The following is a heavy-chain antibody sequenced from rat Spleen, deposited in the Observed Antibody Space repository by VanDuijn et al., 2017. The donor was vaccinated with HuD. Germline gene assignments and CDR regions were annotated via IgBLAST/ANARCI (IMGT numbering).Heavy chain of an antibody. D-gene: IGHD4-2*01. Sequence: EVQLVESGGGLVQPGRSLKLSCAASGFTFSDYYMAWVRQAPTKGLEWVASINDNGGSTFYPDSVKDRFTISRDNAKSTLYLQMNSLRSEDTATYYCATDRENNFDYWGQGVMVTVSS. CDR1: GFTFSDYY. CDR2: INDNGGST. V-gene: IGHV5-20*01. J-gene: IGHJ2*01. CDR3: ATDRENNFDY.